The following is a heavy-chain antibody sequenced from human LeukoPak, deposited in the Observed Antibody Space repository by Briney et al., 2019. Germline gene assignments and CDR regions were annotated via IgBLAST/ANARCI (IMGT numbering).Heavy chain of an antibody. CDR1: GFTFSGSA. CDR3: TRSRYFDWLHEYFQH. CDR2: IRSKANSYAT. D-gene: IGHD3-9*01. J-gene: IGHJ1*01. Sequence: GGSLRLSCAASGFTFSGSAMHWVRQASGKGLEWVGRIRSKANSYATAYAASVKGGFTISRDDSKNTAYLQMNSLKTEDTAVYYCTRSRYFDWLHEYFQHWGQGTLVTVSS. V-gene: IGHV3-73*01.